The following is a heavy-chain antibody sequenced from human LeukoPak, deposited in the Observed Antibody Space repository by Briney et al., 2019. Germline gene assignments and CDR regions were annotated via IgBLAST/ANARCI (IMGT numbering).Heavy chain of an antibody. V-gene: IGHV3-23*01. CDR2: ISGSDGST. D-gene: IGHD3-10*01. Sequence: GGSLRPSCAASGFTFSSYAMSWVRQAPGKGLEWVSAISGSDGSTYYADSVKGRFTISRDNSKDTLYLQINSLRAEDTAVYYCAKVSAVTRGHFDYWGQGNLVTVSS. CDR3: AKVSAVTRGHFDY. J-gene: IGHJ4*02. CDR1: GFTFSSYA.